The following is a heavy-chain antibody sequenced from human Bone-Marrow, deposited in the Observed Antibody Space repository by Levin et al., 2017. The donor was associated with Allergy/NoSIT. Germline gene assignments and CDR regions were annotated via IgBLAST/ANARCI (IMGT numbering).Heavy chain of an antibody. Sequence: GGSLRLSCAASGFTFSSFAMHWVRQAPGTGLAWVAVISSDGSNQYYAGSVKGRFTIPRDNSKNTLYLQMNSLRAGVTGMYYCAWDVSSSGWYGYFENWGQGSLVTASS. V-gene: IGHV3-30-3*01. CDR2: ISSDGSNQ. CDR1: GFTFSSFA. CDR3: AWDVSSSGWYGYFEN. J-gene: IGHJ4*02. D-gene: IGHD6-19*01.